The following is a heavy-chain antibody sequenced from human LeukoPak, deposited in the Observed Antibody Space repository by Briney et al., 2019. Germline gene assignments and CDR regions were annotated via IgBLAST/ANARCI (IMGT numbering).Heavy chain of an antibody. V-gene: IGHV4-39*01. CDR3: ARHGGYCSSTSCSWGAFDI. D-gene: IGHD2-2*01. CDR1: GGSISSSSYY. J-gene: IGHJ3*02. Sequence: SETLSLTCTVSGGSISSSSYYWGWIRQPPGKGLEWIGSIYYSGGTYYNPSLKSRVTISVDTSKNQFSLKLSSVTAADTAVYYCARHGGYCSSTSCSWGAFDIWGQGTMVTVSS. CDR2: IYYSGGT.